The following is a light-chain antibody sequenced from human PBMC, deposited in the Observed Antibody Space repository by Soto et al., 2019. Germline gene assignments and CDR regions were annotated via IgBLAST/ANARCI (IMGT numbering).Light chain of an antibody. CDR3: QTWGTGFQF. CDR1: SGHSSYA. Sequence: QLVLTQSPSASASLGALVKLTCTLSSGHSSYAIAWHQKQPGKGPRYLMDLNNDGSHTKGDGIPDRFSGSSSGADRFLIISSLQSEDEADYYCQTWGTGFQFFGGGTKLTVL. V-gene: IGLV4-69*01. CDR2: LNNDGSH. J-gene: IGLJ2*01.